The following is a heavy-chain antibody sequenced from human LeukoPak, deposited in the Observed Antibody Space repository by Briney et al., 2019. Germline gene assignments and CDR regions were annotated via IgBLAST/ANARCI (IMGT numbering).Heavy chain of an antibody. J-gene: IGHJ6*02. CDR1: GGSISSYY. V-gene: IGHV4-59*08. CDR3: AREYSSGWTICYYSGTDV. CDR2: IYYSGST. Sequence: SETLSLTCTVCGGSISSYYWRWIQQPPGKGLEWIGYIYYSGSTNYNPSLKSRVTISVDTSKNQFSLKLSSVTAADTAVYYCAREYSSGWTICYYSGTDVWGQGTTVTVSS. D-gene: IGHD6-19*01.